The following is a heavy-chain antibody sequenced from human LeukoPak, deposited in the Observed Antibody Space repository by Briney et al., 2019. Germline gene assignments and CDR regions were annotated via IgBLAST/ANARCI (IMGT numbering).Heavy chain of an antibody. CDR2: ISSSTSTI. V-gene: IGHV3-48*04. J-gene: IGHJ4*02. Sequence: PGGSLRLSCAASEFTFSTYSMNWVRQAPGKGLEWVSYISSSTSTIYYADSVKGRFTISRDNAKNSLYLQMNSLRAEDTAVYYCARDHVPAAARCFDYWGQGTLVTVSS. D-gene: IGHD2-2*01. CDR3: ARDHVPAAARCFDY. CDR1: EFTFSTYS.